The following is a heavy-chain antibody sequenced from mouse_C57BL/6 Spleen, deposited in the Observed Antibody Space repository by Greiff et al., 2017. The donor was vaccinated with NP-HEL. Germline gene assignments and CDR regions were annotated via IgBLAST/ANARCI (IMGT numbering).Heavy chain of an antibody. Sequence: QVQLQQPGAELVRPGSSVKLSCKASGYTFTSYWMHWVKQRPIQGLEWIGNIDPSDSETHYNQKFKDKATLTVDKSSSTAYMQLSSLTSEDSAVYYCARWDYDVYYGGYFDYWGQGTTLTVSS. J-gene: IGHJ2*01. CDR2: IDPSDSET. D-gene: IGHD2-3*01. V-gene: IGHV1-52*01. CDR3: ARWDYDVYYGGYFDY. CDR1: GYTFTSYW.